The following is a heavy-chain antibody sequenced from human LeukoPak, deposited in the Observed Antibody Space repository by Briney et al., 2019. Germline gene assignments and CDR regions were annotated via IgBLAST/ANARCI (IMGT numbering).Heavy chain of an antibody. CDR2: IYYSGST. V-gene: IGHV4-39*01. CDR3: ARRHLPGYSSGWYREVFDY. CDR1: GGSISSSSYY. D-gene: IGHD6-19*01. Sequence: PSETLSLTCTVSGGSISSSSYYWGWIRQPPGKGLEWIGSIYYSGSTYYNPSLKSRVTISVDTSKNQFSLKLSSVTAADTAVYYCARRHLPGYSSGWYREVFDYWGQGTLVTVSS. J-gene: IGHJ4*02.